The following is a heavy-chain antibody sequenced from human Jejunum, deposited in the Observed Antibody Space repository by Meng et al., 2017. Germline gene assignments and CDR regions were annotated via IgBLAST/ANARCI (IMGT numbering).Heavy chain of an antibody. CDR3: ARASETYPTYFDS. CDR1: GGSGSSGFHS. D-gene: IGHD5-24*01. CDR2: ISDSGTT. V-gene: IGHV4-61*03. J-gene: IGHJ4*02. Sequence: QLQPSRPGLVSPSATLALPCIVSGGSGSSGFHSWSWLRPPPGEVLECIRYISDSGTTNYTPSLKSRVTMSVDTSKNHFSLKLNSVTAADTAVYFCARASETYPTYFDSWGQGTLVTVSS.